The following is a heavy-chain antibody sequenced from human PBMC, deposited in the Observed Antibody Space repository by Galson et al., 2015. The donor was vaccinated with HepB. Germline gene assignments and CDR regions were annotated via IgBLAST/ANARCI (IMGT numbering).Heavy chain of an antibody. Sequence: SLRLSCAVSGFVFENYGVHWVRQAPGKGLEWVSSISGSGDITYYADSVKGRFTISRDSSKNTVFLQMDNLKVDDTAIYYCVKEGALFGGDWFDPWGQGTLVTVSS. J-gene: IGHJ5*02. CDR2: ISGSGDIT. V-gene: IGHV3-23*01. D-gene: IGHD3-16*01. CDR3: VKEGALFGGDWFDP. CDR1: GFVFENYG.